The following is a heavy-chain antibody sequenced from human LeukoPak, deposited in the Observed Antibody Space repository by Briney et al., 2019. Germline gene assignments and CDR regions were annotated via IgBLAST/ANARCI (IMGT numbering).Heavy chain of an antibody. CDR2: ISSSSSYT. D-gene: IGHD3-9*01. Sequence: GGSLRLSCVGSGFTLSGYYMSWIRQAPGKGLEWVSYISSSSSYTNYADSVKGRFTISRDNAKNSLYLQVNSLRAEDTAVYYCAREKDYDILTGIDYWGQGTLVTVSS. CDR3: AREKDYDILTGIDY. CDR1: GFTLSGYY. J-gene: IGHJ4*02. V-gene: IGHV3-11*05.